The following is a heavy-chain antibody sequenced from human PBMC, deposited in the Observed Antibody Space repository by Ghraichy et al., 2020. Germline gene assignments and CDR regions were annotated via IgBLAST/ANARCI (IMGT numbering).Heavy chain of an antibody. CDR1: GGSISSSSYY. D-gene: IGHD3-10*01. Sequence: SETLSLTCTVSGGSISSSSYYWGWIRQPPGKGLEWIGSIYYSGSTYYNPSLKSRVTISVDTSKNQFSLKLSSVTAADTAVYYCARQESLLWFGELFTGHYYMDVWGKGTTVTVSS. V-gene: IGHV4-39*01. CDR2: IYYSGST. CDR3: ARQESLLWFGELFTGHYYMDV. J-gene: IGHJ6*03.